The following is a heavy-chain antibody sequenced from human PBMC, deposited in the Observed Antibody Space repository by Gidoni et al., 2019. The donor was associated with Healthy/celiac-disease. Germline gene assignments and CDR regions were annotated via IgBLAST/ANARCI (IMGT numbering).Heavy chain of an antibody. CDR3: ARVKRRPSHGYYYYMDV. J-gene: IGHJ6*03. D-gene: IGHD6-25*01. CDR1: GGSFSGYY. CDR2: INHSGSP. V-gene: IGHV4-34*01. Sequence: QVQLQQWGAGLLKPSETLSLTCAVYGGSFSGYYWSWIRQPPGKGLEWIGEINHSGSPNYNPSLNSRVTISVATSTNQFSLKLSSVTAADTAVYYCARVKRRPSHGYYYYMDVWGKGTTVTVSS.